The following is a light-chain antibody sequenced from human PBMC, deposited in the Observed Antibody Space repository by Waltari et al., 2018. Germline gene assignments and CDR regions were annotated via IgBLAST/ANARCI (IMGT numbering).Light chain of an antibody. CDR1: QIVSNNY. CDR2: GAT. Sequence: EIVLTQSPGTLSLSPGERATLSCRASQIVSNNYLTWYQQKPGQAPRRLIFGATRRAGGIPDRFSGSGSGTDFTLTISRLEPEDFAVYYCQQYGSSPTTFGPGTKVDIK. CDR3: QQYGSSPTT. J-gene: IGKJ3*01. V-gene: IGKV3-20*01.